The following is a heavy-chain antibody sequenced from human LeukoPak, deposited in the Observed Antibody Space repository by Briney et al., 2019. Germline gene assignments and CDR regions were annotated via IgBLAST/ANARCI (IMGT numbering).Heavy chain of an antibody. CDR1: GFTFSSYV. J-gene: IGHJ4*02. CDR2: ISGSGGST. V-gene: IGHV3-23*01. CDR3: AKVAHSYGSGSYYEYYFDY. Sequence: GGSLRHSCAASGFTFSSYVMSWVRQAPGEGGGWVSAISGSGGSTYYADSVKGRFTISRDNSKNTLYLQMNSLRAEDTAVYYCAKVAHSYGSGSYYEYYFDYWGQGTLVTVSS. D-gene: IGHD3-10*01.